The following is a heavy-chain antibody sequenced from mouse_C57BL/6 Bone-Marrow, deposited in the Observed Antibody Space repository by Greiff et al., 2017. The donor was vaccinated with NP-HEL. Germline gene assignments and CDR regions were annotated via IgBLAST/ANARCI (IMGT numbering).Heavy chain of an antibody. CDR1: GYTFTSYW. CDR2: INPSSGYT. CDR3: ARYTTVVERGLDY. D-gene: IGHD1-1*01. Sequence: QVQLKQSGAELAKPGASVKLSCKASGYTFTSYWMHWVKQRPGQGLEWIGYINPSSGYTKYNQKFKDKATLTADKSSSTAYMQLSSLTYEDSAVYYCARYTTVVERGLDYWGQGTTLTVSS. J-gene: IGHJ2*01. V-gene: IGHV1-7*01.